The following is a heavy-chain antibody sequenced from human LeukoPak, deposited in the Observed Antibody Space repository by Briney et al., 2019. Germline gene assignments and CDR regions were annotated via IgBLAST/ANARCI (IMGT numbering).Heavy chain of an antibody. CDR3: ATASSEGISDWYFDL. J-gene: IGHJ2*01. V-gene: IGHV3-21*01. D-gene: IGHD2/OR15-2a*01. CDR2: ISSSSSYI. CDR1: GFTFSSYC. Sequence: GGSLRLSCAASGFTFSSYCMSWVRQAAGKGREWVSSISSSSSYIYYADSGKGRFTISRDNDKNSLYLQMISLRAEDTAVYYCATASSEGISDWYFDLWGRGTLVTVSS.